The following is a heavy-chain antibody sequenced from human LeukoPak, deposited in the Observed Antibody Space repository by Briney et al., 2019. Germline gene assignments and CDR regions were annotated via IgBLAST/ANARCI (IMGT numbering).Heavy chain of an antibody. V-gene: IGHV3-48*01. CDR1: GFTFSSYS. J-gene: IGHJ3*02. CDR2: ISSSSSTI. Sequence: GGSLRLSCAASGFTFSSYSMNWVRQAPGKGLEWVSYISSSSSTIYYADSVKGRFTISRDNAKNSLYLQMNSLRAEDTAVYYCASPGRLVAHDAFDIWGQGTMVTVSS. CDR3: ASPGRLVAHDAFDI. D-gene: IGHD2-15*01.